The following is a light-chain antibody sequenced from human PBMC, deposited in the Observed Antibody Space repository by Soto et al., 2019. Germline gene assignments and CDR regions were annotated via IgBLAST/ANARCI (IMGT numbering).Light chain of an antibody. CDR1: QSVSSSY. Sequence: IVLTHSPGTLSLSTREGATLSCRASQSVSSSYLAWYQQKPGQAPRLLIYGASSRATGIPDRFSGSGSGTDFTLTISRLEPEDFAVYYCQQYGSSPRTFGQVTKVDI. CDR2: GAS. J-gene: IGKJ1*01. V-gene: IGKV3-20*01. CDR3: QQYGSSPRT.